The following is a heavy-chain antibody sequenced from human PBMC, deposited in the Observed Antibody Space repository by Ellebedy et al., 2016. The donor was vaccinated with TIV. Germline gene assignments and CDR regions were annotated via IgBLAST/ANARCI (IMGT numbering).Heavy chain of an antibody. V-gene: IGHV4-61*01. CDR1: GGSISSSSYY. CDR3: ARCPSSSWYGVGGY. CDR2: IYYSGST. J-gene: IGHJ4*02. Sequence: SETLSLTCTVSGGSISSSSYYWSWIRQPPGKGLEWIGNIYYSGSTNYNPSLKSRVTISVDTSKNQFSLKLSSVTAADTAVYYCARCPSSSWYGVGGYWGQGTLVTVSS. D-gene: IGHD6-13*01.